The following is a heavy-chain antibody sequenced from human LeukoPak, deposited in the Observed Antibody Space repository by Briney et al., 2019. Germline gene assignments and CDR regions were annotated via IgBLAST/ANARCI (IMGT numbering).Heavy chain of an antibody. CDR2: IKQDGSEK. D-gene: IGHD2-15*01. Sequence: GGSLRLSCAASGFTFSSYWMSWVRQAPGKGLEWVANIKQDGSEKYYVDSVKGQFTISRDNAKNSLYLQMNSLRAEDTAVYYCARDGLVCSGGSCYSDYWGQGTLVTVSS. V-gene: IGHV3-7*03. J-gene: IGHJ4*02. CDR1: GFTFSSYW. CDR3: ARDGLVCSGGSCYSDY.